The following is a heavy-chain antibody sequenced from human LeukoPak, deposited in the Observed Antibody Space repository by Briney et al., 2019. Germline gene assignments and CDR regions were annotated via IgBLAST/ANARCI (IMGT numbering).Heavy chain of an antibody. CDR1: EYTFTSYY. V-gene: IGHV1-46*01. Sequence: GASVKVSCKASEYTFTSYYMHWVRQAPGQGLEWMGIINPSGGSTSYAQKFQGRVTMTRDTSTSTVYMELSSLRSEDTAVYYCARENNYYDSRYYFDYWGQGTLVTVSS. CDR3: ARENNYYDSRYYFDY. CDR2: INPSGGST. D-gene: IGHD3-22*01. J-gene: IGHJ4*02.